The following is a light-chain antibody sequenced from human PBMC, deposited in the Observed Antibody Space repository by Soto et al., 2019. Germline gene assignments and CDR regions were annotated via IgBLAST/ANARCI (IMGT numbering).Light chain of an antibody. CDR3: QQSSDWPLT. J-gene: IGKJ4*01. Sequence: EIVLTQSPATLSLSPGERATLSCRASQSVRSRLAWYQQKRGQAPRLLIYDASKRATGIPARFSGSGSGTDFTLTISSLEPEDFAVYYCQQSSDWPLTFGGGTKVDIK. CDR2: DAS. V-gene: IGKV3-11*01. CDR1: QSVRSR.